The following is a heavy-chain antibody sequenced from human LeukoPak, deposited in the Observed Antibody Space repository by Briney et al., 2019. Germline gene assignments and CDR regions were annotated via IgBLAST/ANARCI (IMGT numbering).Heavy chain of an antibody. CDR2: IYYSGST. J-gene: IGHJ4*02. CDR3: ARSMEAHYDILTGYSGNYFDY. V-gene: IGHV4-59*08. Sequence: SETLSLTCTVSGGSISSYYWSWIRQPPGKGLEWIGYIYYSGSTNYNPSLKSRVTISVDTSKNQFSLKLSSVTAADTAVYYCARSMEAHYDILTGYSGNYFDYWGQGTLVTVSS. CDR1: GGSISSYY. D-gene: IGHD3-9*01.